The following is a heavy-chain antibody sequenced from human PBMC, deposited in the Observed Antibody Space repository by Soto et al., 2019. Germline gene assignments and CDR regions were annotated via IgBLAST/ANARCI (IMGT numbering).Heavy chain of an antibody. J-gene: IGHJ4*02. CDR2: IYYSGST. Sequence: SLTCTVSGGSISSGDYYWSWIRQPPGKGLEWIGYIYYSGSTYYNPSLKSRVTISVDTSKNQFTLRLTSVTAADTAVYFCATESGSTYGYFDYWGQGTQVTVSS. V-gene: IGHV4-30-4*01. D-gene: IGHD4-17*01. CDR1: GGSISSGDYY. CDR3: ATESGSTYGYFDY.